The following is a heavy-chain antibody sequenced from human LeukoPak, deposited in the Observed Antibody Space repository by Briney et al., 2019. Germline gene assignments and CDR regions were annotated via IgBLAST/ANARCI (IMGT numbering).Heavy chain of an antibody. J-gene: IGHJ4*02. CDR2: IYHSGST. D-gene: IGHD5-18*01. Sequence: SETLSLTCTVSGGSISSYYWTWIRQAPGKGLEWIGYIYHSGSTEYNPSLKSRVTISVDTSKNQFSLKLSSVTTADTAVYYCAREAWPREDSYGAFDHWGQGTLVAVSS. V-gene: IGHV4-59*01. CDR3: AREAWPREDSYGAFDH. CDR1: GGSISSYY.